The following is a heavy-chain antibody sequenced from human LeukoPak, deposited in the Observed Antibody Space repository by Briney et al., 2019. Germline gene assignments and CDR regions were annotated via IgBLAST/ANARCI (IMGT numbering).Heavy chain of an antibody. Sequence: PGGSLRLSCAASGFTFRNYGMYWVRQAPGKGLEWVGRIASKTDGGTTDYAAPVKGRFTISRDDSKNTLFLQMNSLKTEDTAVYYCTTGIRGDCGQGTLVTVSS. J-gene: IGHJ4*02. CDR2: IASKTDGGTT. CDR3: TTGIRGD. V-gene: IGHV3-15*04. CDR1: GFTFRNYG.